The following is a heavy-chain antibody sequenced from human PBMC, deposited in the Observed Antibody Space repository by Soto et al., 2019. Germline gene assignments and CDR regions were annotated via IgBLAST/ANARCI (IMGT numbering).Heavy chain of an antibody. J-gene: IGHJ6*02. CDR2: IRGGGNT. CDR1: GFTVSTDW. CDR3: VRENYYYGMDV. Sequence: EVQLVESGGGLVQPGGALRLSFAASGFTVSTDWMYWVRQAPGKGLEWVSVIRGGGNTFYADSVEGRFTISRDNSKTTVYLQMNSLRAEDTAVYYCVRENYYYGMDVWGQGTTVSVSS. V-gene: IGHV3-66*01.